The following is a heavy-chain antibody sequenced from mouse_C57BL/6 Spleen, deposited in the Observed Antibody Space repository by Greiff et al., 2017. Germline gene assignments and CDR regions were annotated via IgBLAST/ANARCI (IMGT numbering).Heavy chain of an antibody. Sequence: VQLVESGPGLVAPSQSLSISCTVSGFSLTSYGVHWVRQPPGKGLEWLVVIWSDGSTTYNSALKSRLSISKDNSKSQVFLKMNSLQTDDTAMYYCARQGGYDYDEAWFAYWGQGTLVTVSA. D-gene: IGHD2-4*01. V-gene: IGHV2-6-1*01. CDR3: ARQGGYDYDEAWFAY. J-gene: IGHJ3*01. CDR1: GFSLTSYG. CDR2: IWSDGST.